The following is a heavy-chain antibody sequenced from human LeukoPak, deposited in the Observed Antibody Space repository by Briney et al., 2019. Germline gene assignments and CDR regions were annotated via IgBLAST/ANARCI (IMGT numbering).Heavy chain of an antibody. CDR1: GDSIGSSNYY. J-gene: IGHJ5*02. D-gene: IGHD3-22*01. CDR3: ARGDYYDSSGYSP. Sequence: SETLSLTCSVSGDSIGSSNYYWGWIRQPPGKGLEWIGSVSYSGGTYHNPSLKTRVTISVDTSKNQFSLKLSSVTAADTAVYYCARGDYYDSSGYSPWGQGTLVTVSS. V-gene: IGHV4-39*07. CDR2: VSYSGGT.